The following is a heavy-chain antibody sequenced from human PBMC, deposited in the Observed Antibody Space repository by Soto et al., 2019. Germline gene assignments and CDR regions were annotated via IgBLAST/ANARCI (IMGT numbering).Heavy chain of an antibody. CDR2: ISCDGSNK. CDR1: GFTFSRYG. Sequence: GGSLRLSCAASGFTFSRYGMHWVRQAPGKGLEWVAVISCDGSNKFYADSVKGRSTISRDNSKNTLYLQMNSLRAEDTAVYYCAKDLYSSETYTSCCGTDVWGQGTTVTVSS. CDR3: AKDLYSSETYTSCCGTDV. V-gene: IGHV3-30*18. J-gene: IGHJ6*02. D-gene: IGHD3-16*01.